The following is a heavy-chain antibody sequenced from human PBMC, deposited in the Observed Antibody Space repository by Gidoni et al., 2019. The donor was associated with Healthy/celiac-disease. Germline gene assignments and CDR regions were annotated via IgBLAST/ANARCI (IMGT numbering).Heavy chain of an antibody. J-gene: IGHJ6*02. CDR2: IYYSGST. D-gene: IGHD6-19*01. CDR1: GRSISSSSYY. Sequence: QLQLQESGPGLVKPSETLSLTCTVSGRSISSSSYYWGWIRQPPGKGLEWIGSIYYSGSTYYNPSLKSRVTISVDTSKNQFSLKLSSVTAADTAVYYCARLVFYPDEDGWVFDGMDVWGQGTTVTVSS. V-gene: IGHV4-39*01. CDR3: ARLVFYPDEDGWVFDGMDV.